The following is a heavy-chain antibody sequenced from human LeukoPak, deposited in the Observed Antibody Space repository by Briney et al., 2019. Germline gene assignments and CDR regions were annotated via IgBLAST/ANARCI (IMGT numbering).Heavy chain of an antibody. J-gene: IGHJ4*02. CDR1: GYSCTSYW. D-gene: IGHD3-9*01. Sequence: GESLKISCKGSGYSCTSYWISWVRQLPGKGLEWIGRIDPSDSYTNYSPSFQGHVTISADKSISTAYLQWSSLKASDTAMYYCARLEGDDILTGYYLPMYYFDYWGQGTLVTVSS. CDR3: ARLEGDDILTGYYLPMYYFDY. V-gene: IGHV5-10-1*01. CDR2: IDPSDSYT.